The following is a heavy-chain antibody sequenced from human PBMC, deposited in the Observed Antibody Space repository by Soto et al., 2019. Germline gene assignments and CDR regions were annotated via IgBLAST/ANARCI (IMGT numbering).Heavy chain of an antibody. Sequence: GGSLRLSCAASGFTFSSYGMHWVRQAPGKGLEWVAVIWYDGSNKYYADSVKGRFTISRDNSKNTLYLQMNSLRAEDTAVYYCAGSANWGSGRYYGMDVWGQGTTVTVSS. CDR1: GFTFSSYG. J-gene: IGHJ6*02. CDR2: IWYDGSNK. V-gene: IGHV3-33*01. D-gene: IGHD7-27*01. CDR3: AGSANWGSGRYYGMDV.